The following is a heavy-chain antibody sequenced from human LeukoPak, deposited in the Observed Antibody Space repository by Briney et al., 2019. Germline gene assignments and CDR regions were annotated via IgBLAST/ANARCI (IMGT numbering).Heavy chain of an antibody. CDR2: LYSGGRA. V-gene: IGHV3-66*04. J-gene: IGHJ4*02. CDR3: AKRGVVIRVFLVGFHKEAYYFDS. D-gene: IGHD2-21*01. Sequence: GGSLRLSCAASEFTVSNNYMSWVRQAPGKGLEWVSVLYSGGRAYYTDSVNGRFTISRDNSKNTLYLQMNSLRAEDTAVYFCAKRGVVIRVFLVGFHKEAYYFDSWGQGALVTVSS. CDR1: EFTVSNNY.